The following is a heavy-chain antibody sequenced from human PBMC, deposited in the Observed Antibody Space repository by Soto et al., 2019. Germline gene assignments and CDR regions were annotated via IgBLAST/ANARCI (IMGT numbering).Heavy chain of an antibody. CDR2: IYYRGNT. D-gene: IGHD3-9*01. CDR1: GDSINSDKYY. J-gene: IGHJ4*02. Sequence: QLQLQESGPGLVKPSETLSLTCSVSGDSINSDKYYWGWIRQPPGKGLEWIGSIYYRGNTYYNPPLQTRVAIPLDKSKSQFSLKLYSVTAAHSAVYFCARLEGLATISYYFDFWGQGALVTVSS. CDR3: ARLEGLATISYYFDF. V-gene: IGHV4-39*01.